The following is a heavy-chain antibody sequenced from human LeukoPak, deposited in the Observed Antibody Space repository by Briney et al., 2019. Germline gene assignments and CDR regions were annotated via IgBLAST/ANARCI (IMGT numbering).Heavy chain of an antibody. Sequence: ASVKVSCKASGYTFTSYGISWVRQAPGQGLGWMGWISAYNGNTNYAQKLQGRVTMTTDTSMSTAYMELRSLRSDDTAVYYCARDRLTYYYDSSGYQTFDYWGQGTLVTVSS. J-gene: IGHJ4*02. CDR1: GYTFTSYG. CDR2: ISAYNGNT. CDR3: ARDRLTYYYDSSGYQTFDY. V-gene: IGHV1-18*01. D-gene: IGHD3-22*01.